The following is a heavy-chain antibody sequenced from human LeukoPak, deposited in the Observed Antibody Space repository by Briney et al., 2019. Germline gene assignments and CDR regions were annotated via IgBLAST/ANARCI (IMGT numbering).Heavy chain of an antibody. J-gene: IGHJ6*02. CDR3: ARLFWSGYWSPNYYGMDV. CDR1: GGSISSYY. D-gene: IGHD3-3*01. Sequence: SETLSLTCAIYGGSISSYYWSWIRQPPGKGLEWIGYIYYSGSTNYNPSLKSRVTISVDTSKNQFSLKLSSVTAADTAVYYCARLFWSGYWSPNYYGMDVWGQGTTVTVSS. CDR2: IYYSGST. V-gene: IGHV4-59*08.